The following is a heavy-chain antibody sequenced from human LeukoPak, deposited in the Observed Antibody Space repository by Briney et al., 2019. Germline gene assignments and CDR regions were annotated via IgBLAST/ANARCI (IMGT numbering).Heavy chain of an antibody. CDR3: ARGRSMSSGWYVDY. D-gene: IGHD6-19*01. CDR2: INPNSGGT. V-gene: IGHV1-2*02. CDR1: GYTFTGYY. Sequence: ASVKVSCKASGYTFTGYYMHWVRQAPGQGLEWMGWINPNSGGTNYAQKFQGRVTMTRETSISTAYMELSRLRSDDTAVYYCARGRSMSSGWYVDYWGQGTLVTVSS. J-gene: IGHJ4*02.